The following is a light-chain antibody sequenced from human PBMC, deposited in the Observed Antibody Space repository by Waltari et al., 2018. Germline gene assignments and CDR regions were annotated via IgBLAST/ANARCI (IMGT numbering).Light chain of an antibody. Sequence: EIALTQSPATLSLSPGERATLSCRASQTVSSYLAWYQQKPGQAPRLLIYEASNRATGIPARFIGSGSGTDFTLTISSLEPEDFAVYYCQQRYNWPRFTFGPGTKVEIK. CDR1: QTVSSY. CDR3: QQRYNWPRFT. V-gene: IGKV3-11*01. J-gene: IGKJ3*01. CDR2: EAS.